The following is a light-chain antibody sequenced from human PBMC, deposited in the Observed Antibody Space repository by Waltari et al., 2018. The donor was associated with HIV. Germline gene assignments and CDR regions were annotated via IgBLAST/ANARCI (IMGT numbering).Light chain of an antibody. CDR2: GAS. CDR3: QQYGSSPPYS. Sequence: EIVLTQSPGTLSLSPGERATLSCRASQSVSSSYLAWYQQKPGQAPRLLIYGASSRATGIPDRFSCSGSGTDFTLTISRLEPEDFAVYYCQQYGSSPPYSFGQGTKLEIK. J-gene: IGKJ2*03. V-gene: IGKV3-20*01. CDR1: QSVSSSY.